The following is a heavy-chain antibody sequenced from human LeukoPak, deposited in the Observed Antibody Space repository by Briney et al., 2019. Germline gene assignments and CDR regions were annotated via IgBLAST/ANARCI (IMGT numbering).Heavy chain of an antibody. CDR1: GLTVSSNY. Sequence: PGGSLRLSCAASGLTVSSNYMSWVRQAPGKGLEWVSVMYSGGSIYYTGSVKGRFTISRDTSKNTLYLQMNSLRAEDTAVYYCARSNCNNRYLGVWYFFDYWDQGTLVTVSS. D-gene: IGHD1/OR15-1a*01. CDR3: ARSNCNNRYLGVWYFFDY. J-gene: IGHJ4*02. V-gene: IGHV3-66*01. CDR2: MYSGGSI.